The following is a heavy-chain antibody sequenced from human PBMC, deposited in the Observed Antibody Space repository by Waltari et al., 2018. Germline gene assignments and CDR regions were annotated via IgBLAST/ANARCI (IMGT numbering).Heavy chain of an antibody. J-gene: IGHJ4*02. CDR1: GMSLNNNP. V-gene: IGHV3-30-3*01. D-gene: IGHD2-15*01. CDR2: ISYDGSNK. CDR3: ARDSRRGVVVRVF. Sequence: VEVWGGVVPTEQALMLVCQTPGMSLNNNPITAVRTAPGKGLEWVALISYDGSNKYYADSVKGRFTISRDDSKNTLYLQMESLSSDDTAVYYCARDSRRGVVVRVFWGQGTLVTVSS.